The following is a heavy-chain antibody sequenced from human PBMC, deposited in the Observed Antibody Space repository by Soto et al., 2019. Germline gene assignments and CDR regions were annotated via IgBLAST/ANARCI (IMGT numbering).Heavy chain of an antibody. D-gene: IGHD3-3*01. CDR2: IIPIFGTA. V-gene: IGHV1-69*01. J-gene: IGHJ4*02. Sequence: QVQLVQSGAEVKKPGSSVKVSCKASGGTFSSYAISWVLQAPGQGLEWMGGIIPIFGTANYAQKFQGRVTITADESTSTAYMELSSLRSEDTAVYYCAVLDPEIKGVGYFDYWGQGTLVTVSS. CDR1: GGTFSSYA. CDR3: AVLDPEIKGVGYFDY.